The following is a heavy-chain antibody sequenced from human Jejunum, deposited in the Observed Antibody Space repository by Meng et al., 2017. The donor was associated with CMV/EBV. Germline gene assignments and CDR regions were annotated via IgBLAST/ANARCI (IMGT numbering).Heavy chain of an antibody. J-gene: IGHJ4*02. CDR1: GDSIRSPNNS. V-gene: IGHV4-31*02. CDR2: IYYNGNT. CDR3: ARDPYGGNSGIDY. Sequence: VSGDSIRSPNNSWRWIRQHPVKGLEWIGYIYYNGNTFYNPSLQSRFTMSVDTSKNQFSLHLDSVTAADTAVYYCARDPYGGNSGIDYWGQGTLVTVSS. D-gene: IGHD4/OR15-4a*01.